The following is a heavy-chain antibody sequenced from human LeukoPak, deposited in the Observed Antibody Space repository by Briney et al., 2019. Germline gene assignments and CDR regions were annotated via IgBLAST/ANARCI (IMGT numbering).Heavy chain of an antibody. CDR1: GFTVSNNY. Sequence: GGSLRLSCAASGFTVSNNYMSWVRQAPGKGLEWVSVIYSGGSTYYTDSVKGRFTISRDSSRYTLYLQMYSLRAEDTALYYCAKELLETTYFDYWGRGTLVTVSS. CDR2: IYSGGST. V-gene: IGHV3-53*01. D-gene: IGHD4-11*01. CDR3: AKELLETTYFDY. J-gene: IGHJ4*02.